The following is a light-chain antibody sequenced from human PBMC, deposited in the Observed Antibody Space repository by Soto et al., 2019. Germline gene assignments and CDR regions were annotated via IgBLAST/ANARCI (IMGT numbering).Light chain of an antibody. CDR3: LQDYNYPHT. CDR2: AAA. Sequence: AIQMTQSPSSLSASVGDRVTITCRASQGIRNDLGWYQQKPGKAPTVLIFAAASLQRGVPSRFSGSGSGTAFTLTISSLQPEDFATYYCLQDYNYPHTFGQGTKVEIK. CDR1: QGIRND. V-gene: IGKV1-6*01. J-gene: IGKJ1*01.